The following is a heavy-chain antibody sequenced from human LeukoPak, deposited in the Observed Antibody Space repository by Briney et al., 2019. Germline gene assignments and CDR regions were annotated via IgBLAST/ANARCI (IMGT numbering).Heavy chain of an antibody. CDR1: GFTFSTYA. V-gene: IGHV3-30*04. J-gene: IGHJ3*02. Sequence: GGSLRLSCAASGFTFSTYAMHWVRQAPGKGLEWVAVILSDGRKKYDAESVKGRFTISRDNPKNTLYLQVNSLRAEDTAVYYCARTALQYFDSGSYSLDTFDIWGQGTMVTVSS. CDR3: ARTALQYFDSGSYSLDTFDI. D-gene: IGHD3-10*01. CDR2: ILSDGRKK.